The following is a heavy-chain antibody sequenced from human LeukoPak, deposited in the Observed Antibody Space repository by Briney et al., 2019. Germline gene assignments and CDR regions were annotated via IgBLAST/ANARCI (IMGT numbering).Heavy chain of an antibody. Sequence: GGSLRLSCVVSGFTVSNNYMSWVRQAPRKGLEWVSLIYSGGSTYYADSVKGRLTISRDNSKNTLYLQMNSLRAEDTAVYYCARRYDGFDYWGQGTLVTVSS. V-gene: IGHV3-66*02. CDR3: ARRYDGFDY. D-gene: IGHD3-3*01. CDR1: GFTVSNNY. J-gene: IGHJ4*02. CDR2: IYSGGST.